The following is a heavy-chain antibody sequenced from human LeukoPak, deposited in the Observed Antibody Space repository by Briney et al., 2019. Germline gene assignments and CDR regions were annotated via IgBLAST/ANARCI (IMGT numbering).Heavy chain of an antibody. CDR3: LQAVDGIRYFDWYNWFDP. CDR1: GFTFSDYY. J-gene: IGHJ5*02. Sequence: PGGSLRLSCAASGFTFSDYYMSWIRQAPGKGLAWVSYIRRSSRYTNYADSVKGRFTISRDNAKNSLYLQMNSLRAEDTAVYFFLQAVDGIRYFDWYNWFDPWGQGTLVTVSS. V-gene: IGHV3-11*03. D-gene: IGHD3-9*01. CDR2: IRRSSRYT.